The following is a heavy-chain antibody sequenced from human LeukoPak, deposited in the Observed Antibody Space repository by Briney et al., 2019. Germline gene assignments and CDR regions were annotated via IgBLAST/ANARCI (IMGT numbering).Heavy chain of an antibody. CDR2: IRYDGSNK. D-gene: IGHD2-2*01. CDR3: AKDGDIVVVPAAPDY. Sequence: GGSLRLSCAASGFTFSSYGMHWVRQAPGKGLEWVAFIRYDGSNKYYADSVKGRFTISRDNSKNTLYLQMNSLRAEDTAVYYCAKDGDIVVVPAAPDYWGQGTLVTVSS. J-gene: IGHJ4*02. CDR1: GFTFSSYG. V-gene: IGHV3-30*02.